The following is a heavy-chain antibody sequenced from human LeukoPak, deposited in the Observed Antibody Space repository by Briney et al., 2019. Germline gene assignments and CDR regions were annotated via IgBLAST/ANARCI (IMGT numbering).Heavy chain of an antibody. D-gene: IGHD3-10*01. CDR1: GFTFSSYS. Sequence: GGSLRLSCAASGFTFSSYSMNWVRQAPGKGLEWVSAINDTGGRTYYADSVKGRFTISRDNSKNTLFLQMNSLRAEDTAVYYCAKHRVVGSNWFDPWGQGTLVTVSS. V-gene: IGHV3-23*01. CDR3: AKHRVVGSNWFDP. J-gene: IGHJ5*02. CDR2: INDTGGRT.